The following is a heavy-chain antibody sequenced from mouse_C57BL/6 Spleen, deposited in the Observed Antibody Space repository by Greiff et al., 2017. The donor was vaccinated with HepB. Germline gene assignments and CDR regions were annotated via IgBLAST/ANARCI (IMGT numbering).Heavy chain of an antibody. D-gene: IGHD1-1*01. V-gene: IGHV5-16*01. CDR1: GFTFSDYY. CDR3: ARVAITTVVARASWYFDV. CDR2: INYDGSST. Sequence: DVKLVESEGGLVQPGSSMKLSCTASGFTFSDYYMAWVRQVPEKGLEWVANINYDGSSTYYLDSLKSRFIISRDNAKNILYLQMSSLKSEDTATYYCARVAITTVVARASWYFDVWGTGTTVTVSS. J-gene: IGHJ1*03.